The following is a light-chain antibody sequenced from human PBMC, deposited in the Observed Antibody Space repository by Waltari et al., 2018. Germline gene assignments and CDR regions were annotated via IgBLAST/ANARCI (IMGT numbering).Light chain of an antibody. CDR1: QSVSSN. Sequence: EIVMTQSPATVSPSPGEGVTLSCRAGQSVSSNLAWYQQKPGQAPRLLIYGASTRATGIPARFRGSGSGTEFALTISGLQSEDFAVYYCQEYNHWLRRTFGQGTKVEMK. J-gene: IGKJ1*01. CDR3: QEYNHWLRRT. V-gene: IGKV3-15*01. CDR2: GAS.